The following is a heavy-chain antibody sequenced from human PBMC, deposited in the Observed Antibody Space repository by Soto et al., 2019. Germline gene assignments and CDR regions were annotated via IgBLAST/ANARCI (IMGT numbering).Heavy chain of an antibody. D-gene: IGHD2-2*02. J-gene: IGHJ4*02. CDR3: ARNLGPILTFDY. CDR1: GGSISSGSYY. V-gene: IGHV4-39*01. CDR2: IYYSGST. Sequence: QLQLQESGPGLVKPSETLSLTCTVSGGSISSGSYYWGWIRQPPGKGLEWIGSIYYSGSTYYNPSLKGRVTMSVDASKSQFSLKLNSVNAGETAVYYCARNLGPILTFDYWGQGTLVTVSS.